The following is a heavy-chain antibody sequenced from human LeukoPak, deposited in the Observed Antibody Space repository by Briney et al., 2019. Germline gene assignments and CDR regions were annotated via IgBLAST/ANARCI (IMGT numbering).Heavy chain of an antibody. J-gene: IGHJ4*02. V-gene: IGHV3-23*01. CDR2: ISGSGYYT. D-gene: IGHD5-12*01. CDR1: GSGFTFGNFA. Sequence: GGSLRLSCEVSGSGFTFGNFAMSWVRQAPGKGLEWVSGISGSGYYTYYADSVKGRFTISGDNAKNSLHLRMNSLRVEDTAVYYCARDHRYAFDNWGQGILVTVSS. CDR3: ARDHRYAFDN.